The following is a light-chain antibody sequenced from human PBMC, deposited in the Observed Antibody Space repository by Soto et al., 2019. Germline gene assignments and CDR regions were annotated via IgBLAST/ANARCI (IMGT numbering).Light chain of an antibody. CDR3: SSYTSSSTLPYV. V-gene: IGLV2-14*01. CDR2: EVS. CDR1: SSDIGDYNY. J-gene: IGLJ1*01. Sequence: QSALTQPASVSGSPGQSITISCTGTSSDIGDYNYVSWYQQHPGKAPKLVIYEVSNRPSGVSNRFSGSKSGNTASLTISGLQAEDEADYYCSSYTSSSTLPYVFGTGTKVTVL.